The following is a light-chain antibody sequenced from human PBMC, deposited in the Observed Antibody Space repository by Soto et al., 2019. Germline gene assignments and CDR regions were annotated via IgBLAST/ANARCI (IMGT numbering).Light chain of an antibody. Sequence: EIVLTQSPATLSLSPGERATLSCRASQSVSSYLAWYQQKPGQAPRLLLYDASNRATGIPARFSGSGSGTTITLTISNLEPEDFALYYCQQPSNWPSTFGPGTKVDI. CDR3: QQPSNWPST. CDR1: QSVSSY. V-gene: IGKV3-11*01. CDR2: DAS. J-gene: IGKJ3*01.